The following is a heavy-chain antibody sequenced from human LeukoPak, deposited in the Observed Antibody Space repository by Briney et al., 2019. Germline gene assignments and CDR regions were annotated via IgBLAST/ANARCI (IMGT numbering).Heavy chain of an antibody. D-gene: IGHD2-21*02. Sequence: GGSLRLSCAASEFIFSSYAMSWVRQAPGKGLEWVSAISGSGGSTYYADSVKGRFTISRDNSKNTLYLQMSSLRADDTALYYCVKGRGPAKGDYYNYYYYMDVWGKGTTVTVSS. V-gene: IGHV3-23*01. J-gene: IGHJ6*03. CDR2: ISGSGGST. CDR1: EFIFSSYA. CDR3: VKGRGPAKGDYYNYYYYMDV.